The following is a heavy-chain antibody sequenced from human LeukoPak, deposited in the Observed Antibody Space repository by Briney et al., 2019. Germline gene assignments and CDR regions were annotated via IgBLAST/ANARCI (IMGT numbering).Heavy chain of an antibody. Sequence: SETLSLTCAVYGGSFSGYYWSWIRQPPGKGLEWIGEINQSGSTNYNPSSKSRVTISVDTSKIQLSLNLSSVTAADTAVYYCAREKDDILTGYYNPIHYFDYWGQGTLVTVSS. J-gene: IGHJ4*02. CDR1: GGSFSGYY. V-gene: IGHV4-34*01. CDR3: AREKDDILTGYYNPIHYFDY. D-gene: IGHD3-9*01. CDR2: INQSGST.